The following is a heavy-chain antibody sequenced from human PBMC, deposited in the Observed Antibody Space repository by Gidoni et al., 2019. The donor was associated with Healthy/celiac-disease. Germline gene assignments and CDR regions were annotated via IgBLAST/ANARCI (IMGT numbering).Heavy chain of an antibody. Sequence: EVQLVASGGGLVQPGGSLRLSCAASGFTFRRYSINWVRQAPGKVLAWVSYISSSSSTIYYADSVKGRFTISRDNAKNSLYLQMNSLRDEDTAVYYCARVSYDFWSGYYTGGYWYFDLWGRGTLVTVSS. J-gene: IGHJ2*01. CDR2: ISSSSSTI. V-gene: IGHV3-48*02. D-gene: IGHD3-3*01. CDR1: GFTFRRYS. CDR3: ARVSYDFWSGYYTGGYWYFDL.